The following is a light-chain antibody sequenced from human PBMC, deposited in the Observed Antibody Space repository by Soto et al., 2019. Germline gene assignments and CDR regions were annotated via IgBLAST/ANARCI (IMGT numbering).Light chain of an antibody. Sequence: QSVLTQPPSASGTPGQRVTISCSGSNSNIGSDYVYWFQQIPGTAPKLLIYTTDQRPSGVSDRFSASTSGTSASLAITGLQAEDEGDYYCQSYDSTLSARYVFGTGTKVTVL. J-gene: IGLJ1*01. CDR3: QSYDSTLSARYV. CDR1: NSNIGSDY. CDR2: TTD. V-gene: IGLV1-47*02.